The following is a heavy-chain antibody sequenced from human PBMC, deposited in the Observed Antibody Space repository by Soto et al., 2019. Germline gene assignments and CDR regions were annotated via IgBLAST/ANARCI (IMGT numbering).Heavy chain of an antibody. CDR3: ARDSYYYDSSGYYDYYYYGMDV. V-gene: IGHV4-31*03. D-gene: IGHD3-22*01. CDR2: IYYSGST. J-gene: IGHJ6*02. Sequence: LPETLSLTCTVSGGSISSGGYYWSWIRQHPGKGLEWIGYIYYSGSTYYNPSLKSRVTISVDTSKNQFSLKLSSVTAADTAVYYCARDSYYYDSSGYYDYYYYGMDVWGQGTTVTVSS. CDR1: GGSISSGGYY.